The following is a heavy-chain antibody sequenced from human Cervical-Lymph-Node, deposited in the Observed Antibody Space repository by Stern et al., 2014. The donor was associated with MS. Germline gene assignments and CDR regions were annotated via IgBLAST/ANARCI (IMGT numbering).Heavy chain of an antibody. V-gene: IGHV2-5*02. CDR1: GFSLSSVGVG. J-gene: IGHJ6*02. Sequence: QVTLRESGPTLVKPTQPLTLTCTFSGFSLSSVGVGVGWVRQPPGKALEWLGLLYWDDDKRYRPSLKNRLNITKDTSKNQVFLSITHLDPVDTGTYYCAHSLGAFGMDVWGQGTTVTVSS. CDR2: LYWDDDK. CDR3: AHSLGAFGMDV.